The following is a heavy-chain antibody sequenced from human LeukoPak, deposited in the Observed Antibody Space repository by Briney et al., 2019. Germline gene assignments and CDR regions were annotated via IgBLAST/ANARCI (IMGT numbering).Heavy chain of an antibody. CDR3: ARTLGELSLFFDY. V-gene: IGHV4-59*01. CDR2: IYYSGST. CDR1: GGSISSYY. J-gene: IGHJ4*02. Sequence: SETLSLTCTVSGGSISSYYWSWIRQPPGKGREWIGYIYYSGSTNYNPSLTSRVTISVDTSKNQFSLKLSSVTAADTAVYYCARTLGELSLFFDYWGQGTLVTVSS. D-gene: IGHD3-16*02.